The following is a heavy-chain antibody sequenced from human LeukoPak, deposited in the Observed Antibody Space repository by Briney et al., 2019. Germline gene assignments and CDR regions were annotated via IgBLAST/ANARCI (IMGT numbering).Heavy chain of an antibody. J-gene: IGHJ4*02. CDR3: ARDKSLRGNWFGNDY. CDR1: GGSISNYL. D-gene: IGHD3-10*01. Sequence: PSETLSLTCTVSGGSISNYLWSWIRQSPGQGPEWIGYISSSGTNYNPSLGSRVTISVDTSKNQFSLKLSSVTAADTAVYYCARDKSLRGNWFGNDYWGQGTLATVSS. CDR2: ISSSGT. V-gene: IGHV4-59*01.